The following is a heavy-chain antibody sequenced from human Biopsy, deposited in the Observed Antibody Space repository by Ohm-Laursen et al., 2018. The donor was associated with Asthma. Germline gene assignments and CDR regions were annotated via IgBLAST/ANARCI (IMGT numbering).Heavy chain of an antibody. CDR3: ASDFPKDYVRYNFQF. CDR2: HDHEEDGT. J-gene: IGHJ4*02. D-gene: IGHD4-17*01. V-gene: IGHV1-24*01. CDR1: GYSLTDLS. Sequence: GASVKVSCKISGYSLTDLSMHWVRQAPGQGLEWVGGHDHEEDGTVNARRFQGRVTMTEDTSTDTAYMELSSLSSDDTAVYYCASDFPKDYVRYNFQFWGQGTLVTVSS.